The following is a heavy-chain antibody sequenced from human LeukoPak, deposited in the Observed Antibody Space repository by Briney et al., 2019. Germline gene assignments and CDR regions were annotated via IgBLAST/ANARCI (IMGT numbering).Heavy chain of an antibody. V-gene: IGHV4-4*08. J-gene: IGHJ4*02. CDR2: IYTSGST. CDR3: ARTEPGGKFAY. D-gene: IGHD1-14*01. CDR1: GGSISSYY. Sequence: SETLSLTCTVSGGSISSYYWSWIRQPPGKGLERIGRIYTSGSTNYDPSLESRVIVSMDTSKNQFSLRLNSVTAADTAVYYCARTEPGGKFAYWGQGALVTVSS.